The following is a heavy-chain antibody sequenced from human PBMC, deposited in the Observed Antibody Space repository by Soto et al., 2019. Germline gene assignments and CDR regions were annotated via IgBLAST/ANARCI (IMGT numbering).Heavy chain of an antibody. V-gene: IGHV1-2*02. CDR1: GSTFTGYY. CDR3: ACRNRGWFDC. J-gene: IGHJ4*02. D-gene: IGHD3-10*01. CDR2: INANSGRK. Sequence: VSVKASSRASGSTFTGYYMQWVRQAPGQGLEWMGWINANSGRKSYAQKYLGTGTTTRDTSTSTIYLVLSSLGPDQTAGYYCACRNRGWFDCWGQGTLVTVSS.